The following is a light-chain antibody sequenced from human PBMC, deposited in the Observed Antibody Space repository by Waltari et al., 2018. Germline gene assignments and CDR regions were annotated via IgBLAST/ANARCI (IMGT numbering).Light chain of an antibody. CDR3: QQADSFPLT. J-gene: IGKJ4*01. V-gene: IGKV1-12*01. CDR1: EDIGTY. CDR2: AAS. Sequence: DILMTPSPSPMSASVGDRITLTCRASEDIGTYLAWYQQKPGEAPQLLISAASILQSGVPSRFSGSGSGTDFTLTISSLLPEDFATYFCQQADSFPLTFGGGTKVEVK.